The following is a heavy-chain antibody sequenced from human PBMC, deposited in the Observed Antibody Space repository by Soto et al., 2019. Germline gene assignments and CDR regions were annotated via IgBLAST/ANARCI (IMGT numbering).Heavy chain of an antibody. CDR2: ISGSGGST. V-gene: IGHV3-23*01. CDR1: GFTFSSYA. Sequence: GGSLRLSCAASGFTFSSYAMSWVRQAPGKGLEWVSAISGSGGSTYYADSVKGRFTISRDNSKNTLYLQMNSLRAEDTAVYYCAKSFDGVTMVRGVIITGNYYYMDVWGKGTTVTVSS. CDR3: AKSFDGVTMVRGVIITGNYYYMDV. D-gene: IGHD3-10*01. J-gene: IGHJ6*03.